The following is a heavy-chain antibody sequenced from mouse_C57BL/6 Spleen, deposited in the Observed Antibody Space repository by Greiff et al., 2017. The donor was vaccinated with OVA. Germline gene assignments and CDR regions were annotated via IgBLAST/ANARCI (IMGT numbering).Heavy chain of an antibody. Sequence: VQLQQSGPGLVKPSQSLSLTCSVTGYSITSGYYWNWIRQFPGNKLEWMGYISYDGSNNYNPSLKNRISITRDTSKNQFFLKLNSVTTEDTATYYCARVGDYEENFDYWGQGTTLTVSS. J-gene: IGHJ2*01. D-gene: IGHD2-4*01. CDR3: ARVGDYEENFDY. CDR2: ISYDGSN. CDR1: GYSITSGYY. V-gene: IGHV3-6*01.